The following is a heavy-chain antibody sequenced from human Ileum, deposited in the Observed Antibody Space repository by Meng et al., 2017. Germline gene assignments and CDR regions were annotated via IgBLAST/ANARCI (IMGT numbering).Heavy chain of an antibody. CDR1: VGDISSSLL. J-gene: IGHJ4*02. V-gene: IGHV4-4*02. Sequence: VQLQAAGLRLVILSGPRSIIFSASVGDISSSLLWSVVRQSPGKALEWIEQISLAGSPNYNPSLESRVTISVDKSKNQFSLILTSVTAADTAIFYCVRHGGKYFDSWGQGTLVTVSS. CDR2: ISLAGSP. D-gene: IGHD2-15*01. CDR3: VRHGGKYFDS.